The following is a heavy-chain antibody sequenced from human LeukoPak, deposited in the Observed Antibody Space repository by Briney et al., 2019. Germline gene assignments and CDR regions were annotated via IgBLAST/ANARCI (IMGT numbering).Heavy chain of an antibody. D-gene: IGHD6-13*01. CDR3: AKDSPGGIAAAGIRGQS. Sequence: GGSLRLSCAASGFTFSSYAMSWVRQAPEKGLEWVSGISGSGGSTNYADSMKGRFTISRDNSKNTLYLQMNSLRAEDTAVYYCAKDSPGGIAAAGIRGQSWGQGTLVTVSS. CDR2: ISGSGGST. CDR1: GFTFSSYA. J-gene: IGHJ4*02. V-gene: IGHV3-23*01.